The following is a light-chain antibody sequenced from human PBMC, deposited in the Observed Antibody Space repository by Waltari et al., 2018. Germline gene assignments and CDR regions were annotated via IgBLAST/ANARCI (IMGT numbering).Light chain of an antibody. CDR1: QSVSSN. Sequence: EIVMTQSPAPLSVSAGERATLCCRASQSVSSNLAWYQQKPGQAPRLLIYGASTRATGIPARFSGSGSGTEFTLTISSMQSEDFAVYYCQQYNNWPPYTFGQGTKLEIK. V-gene: IGKV3-15*01. J-gene: IGKJ2*01. CDR2: GAS. CDR3: QQYNNWPPYT.